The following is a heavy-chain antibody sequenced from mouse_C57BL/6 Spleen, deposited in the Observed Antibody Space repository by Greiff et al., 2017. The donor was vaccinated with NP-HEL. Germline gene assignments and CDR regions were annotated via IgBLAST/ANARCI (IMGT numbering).Heavy chain of an antibody. CDR3: ARNDGYRYFDV. CDR2: ISSGSCTI. J-gene: IGHJ1*03. V-gene: IGHV5-17*01. CDR1: GFTFSDYG. D-gene: IGHD2-3*01. Sequence: EVQLQQSGGGLVKPGGSLKLSCAASGFTFSDYGMHWVRQAPEQGLEWVAYISSGSCTIYYADTVKGRFTISRDNAKNTLFLQMTSLRSEDTAMYYCARNDGYRYFDVWGTGTTVTVSS.